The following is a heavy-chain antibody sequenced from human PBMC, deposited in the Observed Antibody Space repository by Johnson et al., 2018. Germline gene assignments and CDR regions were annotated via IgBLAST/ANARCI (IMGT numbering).Heavy chain of an antibody. D-gene: IGHD3-22*01. CDR1: QFTFSRYW. CDR2: INLDGSNT. CDR3: AKGTIYYESSGYQTLGH. Sequence: VQLVQSGGGLVQPGGSXRLSCVASQFTFSRYWMSWVRQAPGKGLEWVANINLDGSNTYYADSVRGRFTISRDSSKKTVYLQMNSLRVEDTAVYPGAKGTIYYESSGYQTLGHWGQGTLVTVSS. J-gene: IGHJ4*02. V-gene: IGHV3-7*01.